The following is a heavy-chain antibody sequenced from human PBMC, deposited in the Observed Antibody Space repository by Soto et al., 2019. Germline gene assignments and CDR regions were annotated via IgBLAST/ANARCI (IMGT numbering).Heavy chain of an antibody. Sequence: WASVKVSCKASGGTFSSYAISWVRQAPGQGLEWMGGIIPIFGTANYAQKFQGRVTITADESTSTAYMELSSLRSEDTAVYYCARGEIFGVPKNYYGMDVWGQGTTVTVSS. CDR2: IIPIFGTA. CDR1: GGTFSSYA. D-gene: IGHD3-3*01. V-gene: IGHV1-69*13. J-gene: IGHJ6*02. CDR3: ARGEIFGVPKNYYGMDV.